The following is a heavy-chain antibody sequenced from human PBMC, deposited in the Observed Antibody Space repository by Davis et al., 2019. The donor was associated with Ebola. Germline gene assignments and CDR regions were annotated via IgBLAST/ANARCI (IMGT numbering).Heavy chain of an antibody. V-gene: IGHV3-74*01. Sequence: GESLKISCAASGFSFSSYWMHWVRQAPGKGLVWVSRINSDGSSTSYADSVKGRFTISRDNAKNTLYLQMNSLRAEDTAVYFCTRGYCSGANCYRPFDYWGQGTLVTVSS. CDR2: INSDGSST. CDR3: TRGYCSGANCYRPFDY. CDR1: GFSFSSYW. J-gene: IGHJ4*02. D-gene: IGHD2-15*01.